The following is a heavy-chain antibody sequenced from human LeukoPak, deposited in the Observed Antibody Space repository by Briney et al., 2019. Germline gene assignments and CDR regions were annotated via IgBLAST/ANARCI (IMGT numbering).Heavy chain of an antibody. D-gene: IGHD4-11*01. V-gene: IGHV1-8*01. Sequence: ASVKVSCKASGYTFTSYDFNWLRQATGQGPEWMGWMNPNSGATGYAQKLQGRVTMTTDTSTSTAYMELRSLRSDDTAAYYCARGTDPYYYYGMDVWGQGTTVTVSS. J-gene: IGHJ6*02. CDR3: ARGTDPYYYYGMDV. CDR2: MNPNSGAT. CDR1: GYTFTSYD.